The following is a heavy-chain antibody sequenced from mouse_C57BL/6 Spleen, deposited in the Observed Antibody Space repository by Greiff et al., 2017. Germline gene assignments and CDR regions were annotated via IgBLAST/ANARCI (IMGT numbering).Heavy chain of an antibody. Sequence: DVMLVESGGGLVQPGGSLSLSCAASGFTFTDYYMSWVRQPPGKALEWLGFIRNKANGYTTEYSASVKGRFTISRDNSQSILYLQMNALRAEDSATYYCARYDYGGDAMDYWGQGTSVTVSS. V-gene: IGHV7-3*01. CDR1: GFTFTDYY. CDR3: ARYDYGGDAMDY. J-gene: IGHJ4*01. D-gene: IGHD2-4*01. CDR2: IRNKANGYTT.